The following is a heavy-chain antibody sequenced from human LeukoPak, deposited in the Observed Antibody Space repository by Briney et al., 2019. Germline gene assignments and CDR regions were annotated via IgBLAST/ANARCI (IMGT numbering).Heavy chain of an antibody. CDR2: INHSGST. V-gene: IGHV4-34*01. Sequence: SETLSLTCAVYGESFSGYYWSWIRQPPGKGLEWIGEINHSGSTNYNPSLKSRVTISVDTSKNQFSLKLSSVTAADTAVYYCASYYYGMDVWGQGTLVTVSS. CDR3: ASYYYGMDV. J-gene: IGHJ6*02. CDR1: GESFSGYY.